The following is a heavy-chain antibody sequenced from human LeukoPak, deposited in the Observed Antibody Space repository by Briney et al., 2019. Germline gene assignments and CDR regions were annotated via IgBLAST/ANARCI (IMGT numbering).Heavy chain of an antibody. Sequence: GGSLRLSCTASGLTFSDSWMSWVRQAPGKGLEWVANIKQDGSEKYYVDSVKGRFTISRDNAKNSLYLQMNSLKAEDTAVYYCAKPTSSLAAAGFDCWGQGTLVTVSS. J-gene: IGHJ4*02. CDR2: IKQDGSEK. CDR3: AKPTSSLAAAGFDC. V-gene: IGHV3-7*05. CDR1: GLTFSDSW. D-gene: IGHD6-13*01.